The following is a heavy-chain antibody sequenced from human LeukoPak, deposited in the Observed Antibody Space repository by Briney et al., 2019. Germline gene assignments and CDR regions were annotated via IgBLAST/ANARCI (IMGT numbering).Heavy chain of an antibody. J-gene: IGHJ4*02. V-gene: IGHV3-48*02. Sequence: PGGSLRLSCAASGFTFSSYAMSWLRQAPGKGLEWVSYISTRTSAVYYADSVKGRFTISRDNAKNSLYLQMNSLRDEDTAVYYCATNSYGSGSYPYYFDYWGQGTLVTVSS. D-gene: IGHD3-10*01. CDR1: GFTFSSYA. CDR2: ISTRTSAV. CDR3: ATNSYGSGSYPYYFDY.